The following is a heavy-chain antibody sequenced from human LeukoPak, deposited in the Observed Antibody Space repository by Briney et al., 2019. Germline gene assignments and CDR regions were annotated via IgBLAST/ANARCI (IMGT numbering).Heavy chain of an antibody. CDR1: GDSISNNY. CDR2: LHSSGST. V-gene: IGHV4-59*08. J-gene: IGHJ4*01. D-gene: IGHD1-26*01. CDR3: ARHGLKLVGASTIYFDN. Sequence: SETLSLTCSVSGDSISNNYWSCIRESPEKGLEWIGYLHSSGSTDYNPSFKSRVVVSVDTSKNQFSLKLYSVTAADTAVYYFARHGLKLVGASTIYFDNWGQGTLVTVSS.